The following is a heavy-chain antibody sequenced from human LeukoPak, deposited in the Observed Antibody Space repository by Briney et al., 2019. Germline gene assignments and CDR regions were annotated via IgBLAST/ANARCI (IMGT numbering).Heavy chain of an antibody. J-gene: IGHJ5*02. V-gene: IGHV6-1*01. Sequence: SQTLSLTCAISGDSVSSNSVTWNWNRQSPSRGLEWLGRTYYRSTWYNDYAVSVRGRITVNPDTSKNQFSLHLNSVTPEDTAVYYCARRLTQYDCFDPWGQGILVTVSS. CDR3: ARRLTQYDCFDP. CDR2: TYYRSTWYN. D-gene: IGHD2-2*01. CDR1: GDSVSSNSVT.